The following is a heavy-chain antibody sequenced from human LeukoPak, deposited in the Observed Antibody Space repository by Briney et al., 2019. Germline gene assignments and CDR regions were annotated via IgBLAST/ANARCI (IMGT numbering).Heavy chain of an antibody. V-gene: IGHV4-34*01. J-gene: IGHJ6*03. CDR2: INHSGST. CDR3: ASVTTVTRYYYMDV. Sequence: PSETLSLTCAVYGGSFSGYYWSWIRQPPGKGLEWIGEINHSGSTNYNPSLKSRVTISVDTSKNQFSLKLSSVTAADTAVYYCASVTTVTRYYYMDVWGKGTTVTISS. D-gene: IGHD4-17*01. CDR1: GGSFSGYY.